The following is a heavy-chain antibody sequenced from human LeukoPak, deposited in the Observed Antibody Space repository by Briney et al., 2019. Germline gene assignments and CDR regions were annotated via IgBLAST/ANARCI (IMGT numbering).Heavy chain of an antibody. CDR1: DGSISSYY. Sequence: SETLSLTCTVSDGSISSYYWSWIRQPPGKGLEWIGYIYYSGSTNYNPSLKSRVTISVDTSKNQFSLKLSSVTAADTAVYYCASGYSYGCFDYWGQGTLVTVSS. J-gene: IGHJ4*02. V-gene: IGHV4-59*08. CDR3: ASGYSYGCFDY. CDR2: IYYSGST. D-gene: IGHD5-18*01.